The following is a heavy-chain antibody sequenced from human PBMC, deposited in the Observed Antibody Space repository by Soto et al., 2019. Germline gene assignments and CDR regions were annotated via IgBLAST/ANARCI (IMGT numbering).Heavy chain of an antibody. V-gene: IGHV3-15*01. J-gene: IGHJ4*02. CDR3: TTYLPYDSSGYYFGPFDY. CDR1: GFTFSNAW. Sequence: GGSLRLSCAASGFTFSNAWMSWVRQAPGKGLEWVGRIKSKTDGGTTDYAAPVKGRFTISRDDSKNTLYLQMNSLKTEDTAVYYCTTYLPYDSSGYYFGPFDYWGQGTLVTVSS. CDR2: IKSKTDGGTT. D-gene: IGHD3-22*01.